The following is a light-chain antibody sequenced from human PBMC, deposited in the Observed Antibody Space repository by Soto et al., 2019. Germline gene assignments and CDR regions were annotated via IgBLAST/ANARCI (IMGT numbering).Light chain of an antibody. CDR2: DAS. CDR1: HDIRDH. CDR3: QQGYSTPIT. V-gene: IGKV1-39*01. J-gene: IGKJ5*01. Sequence: IQMTQSPSSLSASVGDRVTLTCQASHDIRDHLNWYQQKPGKPPKLLIYDASNLQSGVPSRFSASGSGTEFALTISSLQPEAFATYYCQQGYSTPITFGQGTRLEIK.